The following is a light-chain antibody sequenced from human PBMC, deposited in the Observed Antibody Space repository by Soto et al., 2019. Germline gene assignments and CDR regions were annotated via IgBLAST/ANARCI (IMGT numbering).Light chain of an antibody. Sequence: DIQMSQSPSTLSASIGDRVTITCLVSQSISSWLAWYQQKPGKAPKLLIYKASSLESGVPSRFSGSGSGTEFTLTISSLQPDDFATYYCQQYNSYSRPFGQGTKAAIK. J-gene: IGKJ1*01. V-gene: IGKV1-5*03. CDR1: QSISSW. CDR2: KAS. CDR3: QQYNSYSRP.